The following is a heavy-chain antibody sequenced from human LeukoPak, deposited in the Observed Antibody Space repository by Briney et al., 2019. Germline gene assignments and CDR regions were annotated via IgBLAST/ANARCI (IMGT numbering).Heavy chain of an antibody. CDR3: AKDFKKSSKTWFELDS. CDR2: ISGNGGIT. D-gene: IGHD3-10*01. J-gene: IGHJ4*02. V-gene: IGHV3-43*02. Sequence: GGSLRLSCAASGFTFDDYAMHWVRQAPGKGPEWVSLISGNGGITHYADSVKGRFIISRDNSKNSLYLQMSGLRTEDTALYYCAKDFKKSSKTWFELDSWGQGTLVTISS. CDR1: GFTFDDYA.